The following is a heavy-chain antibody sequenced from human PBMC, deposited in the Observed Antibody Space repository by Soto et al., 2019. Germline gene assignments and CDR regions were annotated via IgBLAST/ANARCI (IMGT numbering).Heavy chain of an antibody. CDR3: ARDSGWFDP. D-gene: IGHD7-27*01. V-gene: IGHV4-39*01. J-gene: IGHJ5*02. Sequence: SETLSLNLNVSGGSIRVTDYFWGWIRQPPGKALEWIASIYHSGSTYYNPARKSRVTMSVDTSNNQFSLTLNAVTAADKAVYVFARDSGWFDPGGHGTLVTVSS. CDR2: IYHSGST. CDR1: GGSIRVTDYF.